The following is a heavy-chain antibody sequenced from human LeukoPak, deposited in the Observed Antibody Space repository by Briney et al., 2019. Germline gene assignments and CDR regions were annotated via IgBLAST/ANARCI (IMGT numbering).Heavy chain of an antibody. D-gene: IGHD2-8*01. J-gene: IGHJ4*02. V-gene: IGHV3-48*03. CDR2: ISKSGRTI. CDR3: AREERYCTNGVCPGAYDY. Sequence: GGSPRLSCAASGFTFSSYAMHWVRQAPGKGLEWVSYISKSGRTIYYADSVKGRFTISRDNAKNSLYLQMNSLRAEDTAVYYCAREERYCTNGVCPGAYDYWGQGTLVTVSS. CDR1: GFTFSSYA.